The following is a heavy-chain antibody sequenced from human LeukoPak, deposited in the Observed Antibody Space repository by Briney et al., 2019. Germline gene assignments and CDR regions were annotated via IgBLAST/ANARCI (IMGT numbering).Heavy chain of an antibody. CDR2: IIPIFGTA. CDR1: GGTFSSYA. V-gene: IGHV1-69*01. Sequence: SVKVSCKASGGTFSSYAISWVRQAPGQGLEWMGGIIPIFGTANYAQKFQGRVTITADESTSTAYMELSSLRSEDTAVYYCARGTYYYDSSGYYFDYWGQGTLVTVSS. D-gene: IGHD3-22*01. J-gene: IGHJ4*02. CDR3: ARGTYYYDSSGYYFDY.